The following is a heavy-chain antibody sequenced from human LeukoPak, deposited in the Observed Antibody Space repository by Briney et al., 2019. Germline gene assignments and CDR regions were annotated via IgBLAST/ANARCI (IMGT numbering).Heavy chain of an antibody. D-gene: IGHD2-2*01. CDR2: IYYSGST. J-gene: IGHJ4*02. V-gene: IGHV4-59*01. CDR3: ARYVVPAAPIDY. CDR1: GGSISSYY. Sequence: PSETLSLTCTVSGGSISSYYWSWIRQPPGKGLEWIGYIYYSGSTNYNPSLKSRVTISVDTSKNQFSLKLSSVTAADTAVYYCARYVVPAAPIDYWGQGTLVTVSS.